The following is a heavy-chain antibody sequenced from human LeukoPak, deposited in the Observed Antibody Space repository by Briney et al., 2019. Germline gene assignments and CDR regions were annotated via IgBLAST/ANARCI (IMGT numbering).Heavy chain of an antibody. Sequence: GGSLRLSCAASGFTFSNAWMSWVRQAPGKGLEWVGRIKSKTDGGTTDYAAPVKGRFTISRDDSKNTLYLQMNSLKTEDTAVYYCTTGESYVYYDFWSGYYGPPYYYYYMDVWGKGTTVTVSS. D-gene: IGHD3-3*01. CDR2: IKSKTDGGTT. J-gene: IGHJ6*03. CDR3: TTGESYVYYDFWSGYYGPPYYYYYMDV. V-gene: IGHV3-15*01. CDR1: GFTFSNAW.